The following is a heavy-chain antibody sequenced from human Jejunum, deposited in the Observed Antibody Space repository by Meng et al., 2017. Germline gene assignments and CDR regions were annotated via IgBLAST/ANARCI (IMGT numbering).Heavy chain of an antibody. D-gene: IGHD1-26*01. CDR2: AST. J-gene: IGHJ4*02. CDR1: GGSVSRAGYQ. CDR3: ARDHMGSLDY. Sequence: QVHLQGSGPGLVTPSETLSLTCTVSGGSVSRAGYQWGWIRQPPGKGLEWIGYASTNYNPSLKSRVTISLDTSRNQFSLSLSSVTAADTAVYYCARDHMGSLDYWGQGILVTVSS. V-gene: IGHV4-61*08.